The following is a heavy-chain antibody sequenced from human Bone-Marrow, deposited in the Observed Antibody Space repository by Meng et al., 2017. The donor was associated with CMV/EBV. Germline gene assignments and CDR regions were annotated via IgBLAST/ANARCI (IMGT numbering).Heavy chain of an antibody. CDR2: IIPIVDIA. CDR3: ARVMGPSSWYGLRYGMDV. Sequence: SVKVSCKASGGTFNNYAVSWVRQAPGQGLEWMGGIIPIVDIANFAQKFQGRVTIAADKYTSTAHMELSSLRSEDTAVYYCARVMGPSSWYGLRYGMDVWGQGPTVTVSS. V-gene: IGHV1-69*10. J-gene: IGHJ6*02. D-gene: IGHD6-13*01. CDR1: GGTFNNYA.